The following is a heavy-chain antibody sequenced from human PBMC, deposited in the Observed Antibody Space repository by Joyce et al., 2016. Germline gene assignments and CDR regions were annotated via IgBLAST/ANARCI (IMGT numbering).Heavy chain of an antibody. V-gene: IGHV4-34*01. Sequence: QVQLQQWGAGLLKPSETLSLTCAVSGGPFRGFFWTWVRQPPGKGREWIGDINNRGVTKYNPSLKTRVTFSVDTSKNQFSLKLTSLSAADTAVYYCARSQWLAPLMYWGQGTPVTVSS. J-gene: IGHJ4*02. D-gene: IGHD6-19*01. CDR2: INNRGVT. CDR3: ARSQWLAPLMY. CDR1: GGPFRGFF.